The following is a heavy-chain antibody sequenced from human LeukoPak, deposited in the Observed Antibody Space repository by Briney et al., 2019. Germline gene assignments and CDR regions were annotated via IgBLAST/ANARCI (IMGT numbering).Heavy chain of an antibody. D-gene: IGHD3-10*01. Sequence: GGSLRLSCAASGFTFSSYAMHWVRQAPGKGLEWVAVISYDGSNKYYADSVKGRFTISRDNSKNTLYLQMNSLRAEDTAVYYCAKDKFPLLWFGELSYYFDYWGQGTLVTVSS. CDR1: GFTFSSYA. CDR3: AKDKFPLLWFGELSYYFDY. V-gene: IGHV3-30-3*01. J-gene: IGHJ4*02. CDR2: ISYDGSNK.